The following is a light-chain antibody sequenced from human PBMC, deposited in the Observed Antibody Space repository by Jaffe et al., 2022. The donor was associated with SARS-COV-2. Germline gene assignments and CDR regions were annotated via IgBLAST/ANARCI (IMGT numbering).Light chain of an antibody. CDR2: LND. J-gene: IGLJ3*02. V-gene: IGLV1-44*01. CDR1: SSNIGGIA. CDR3: AAWDDSLNAWV. Sequence: QSVLTQAPSASGTPGQRVTMSCYGSSSNIGGIAVNWYQHLPGTAPRLLIYLNDRRPSGVPARFSGSKSGTSASLAISGLQSEDEADYYCAAWDDSLNAWVFGGGTKLTVL.